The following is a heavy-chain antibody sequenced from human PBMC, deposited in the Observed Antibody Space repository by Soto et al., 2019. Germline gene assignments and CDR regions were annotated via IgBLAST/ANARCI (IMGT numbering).Heavy chain of an antibody. D-gene: IGHD3-10*01. CDR1: GFTFTSSA. CDR3: AEDGTAGKKRVPSDY. Sequence: SVKVSCKASGFTFTSSAFQWVRQARGQRLEWIGWIAVGSGYTNYAQRFQDRVTLTRDMSTATTYMELSRLTSEDTAIYYCAEDGTAGKKRVPSDYGGREPLVTVS. CDR2: IAVGSGYT. V-gene: IGHV1-58*01. J-gene: IGHJ4*02.